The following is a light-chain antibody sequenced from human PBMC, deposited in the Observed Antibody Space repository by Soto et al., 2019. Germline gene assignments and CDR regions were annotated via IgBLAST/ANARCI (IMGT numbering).Light chain of an antibody. CDR1: QSVSRIF. Sequence: EVVLTQSPGTLSLSPGERATLSCRASQSVSRIFLAWFQQKPGQTPRLLIYGASNRATGIPDRFSGSGSGTDFTLTISTVEPEDFAVYYCQQYGKSISLTLGQGTRLEIK. V-gene: IGKV3-20*01. J-gene: IGKJ5*01. CDR3: QQYGKSISLT. CDR2: GAS.